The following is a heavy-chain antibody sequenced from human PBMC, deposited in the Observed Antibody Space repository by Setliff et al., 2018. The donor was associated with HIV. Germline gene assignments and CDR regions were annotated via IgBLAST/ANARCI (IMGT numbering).Heavy chain of an antibody. J-gene: IGHJ4*02. CDR1: GASISSHNYY. V-gene: IGHV4-39*01. CDR3: TIPASSLAPN. CDR2: IRSSGDT. Sequence: PSETLSLTCTVSGASISSHNYYWGWIRQSPGKGLEWIASIRSSGDTYYNPSLQSRVIISVDTSNNQISLKLTSVTAADTAVYYRTIPASSLAPNWGRGTQVTVSS.